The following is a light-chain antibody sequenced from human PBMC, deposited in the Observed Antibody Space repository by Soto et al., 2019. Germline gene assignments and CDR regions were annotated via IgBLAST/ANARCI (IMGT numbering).Light chain of an antibody. Sequence: QSVLTQPPSASGSLGQRVTISCSGSSSNIGSNYVYWYQQLPGTAPKLLIYSNNQRPSGVPDLFSGSKSGTSASLAISGLRSDAESVYYCAAWDDSLSGLVFGGGTKLTVL. CDR2: SNN. CDR3: AAWDDSLSGLV. CDR1: SSNIGSNY. V-gene: IGLV1-47*02. J-gene: IGLJ3*02.